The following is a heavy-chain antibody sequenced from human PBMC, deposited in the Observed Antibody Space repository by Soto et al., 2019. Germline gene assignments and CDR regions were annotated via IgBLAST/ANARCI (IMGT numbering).Heavy chain of an antibody. V-gene: IGHV3-30*18. CDR2: ISNDGSNE. D-gene: IGHD3-10*01. J-gene: IGHJ4*02. Sequence: PGGSLRLSCAGSGFTFRWFGMNWVRQAPGKGLEWVARISNDGSNEYYVDSVKGRFTISRDNSKNTLYLQMDSLRAEDTAVYYCAKGEVRGIIPSYFDYWGLGTLGTVS. CDR1: GFTFRWFG. CDR3: AKGEVRGIIPSYFDY.